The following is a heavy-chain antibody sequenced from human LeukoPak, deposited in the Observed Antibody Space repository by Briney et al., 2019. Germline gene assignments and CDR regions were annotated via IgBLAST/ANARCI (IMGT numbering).Heavy chain of an antibody. J-gene: IGHJ4*02. D-gene: IGHD3-22*01. V-gene: IGHV3-30*14. CDR3: ARAPDSSGYYYYFDY. Sequence: GRSLRPSCGASGFTFNRYAMNWVRQAPGQGLEWVAIISYGGNNQYYAESVKGRFTISRDNTKDTVYLQMNNLRPEDTAVYCCARAPDSSGYYYYFDYWGQGALVTVSS. CDR1: GFTFNRYA. CDR2: ISYGGNNQ.